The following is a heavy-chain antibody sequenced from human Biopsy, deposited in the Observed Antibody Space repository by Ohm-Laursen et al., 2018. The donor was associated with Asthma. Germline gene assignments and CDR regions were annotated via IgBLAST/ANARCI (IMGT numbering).Heavy chain of an antibody. CDR3: ARGPEYVRSSGALDY. Sequence: SVKVSCKASGDSFSNYAISWVRQAPGQGLEWMGGIIPVLGTPDHAQMFQGRVTISADDSTSTAYMELSSLSSEDTALYYCARGPEYVRSSGALDYWGQGTLVTVS. V-gene: IGHV1-69*13. CDR2: IIPVLGTP. CDR1: GDSFSNYA. J-gene: IGHJ4*02. D-gene: IGHD2-2*01.